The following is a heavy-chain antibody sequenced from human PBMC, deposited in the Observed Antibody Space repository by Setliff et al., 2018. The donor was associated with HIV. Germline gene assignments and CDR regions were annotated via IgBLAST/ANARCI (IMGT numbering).Heavy chain of an antibody. CDR2: ISSSSDTI. Sequence: PGGSLRLSCAASGFTFSYYSMNWVRQAPGKGLEWPSYISSSSDTIYYADSVKGRFTISRDNAKNSLSLQMNSLRAEDTAVYYCARGVVVAAHNWFDPWGQGTLVTVSS. CDR1: GFTFSYYS. J-gene: IGHJ5*02. V-gene: IGHV3-48*01. CDR3: ARGVVVAAHNWFDP. D-gene: IGHD2-15*01.